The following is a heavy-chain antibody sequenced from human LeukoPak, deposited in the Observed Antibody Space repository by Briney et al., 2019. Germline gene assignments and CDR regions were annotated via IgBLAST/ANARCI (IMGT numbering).Heavy chain of an antibody. CDR2: ISGSGGST. CDR1: GFTFSSYA. Sequence: GGSLRLSCAASGFTFSSYAMSWVRQAPGKGLEWVSAISGSGGSTYYADSVKGRFTISRDNSKNTLYLQMNSLRAEDTAVYYCASDGIGPAGGTNELDYWGQGTLVTVSS. J-gene: IGHJ4*02. V-gene: IGHV3-23*01. D-gene: IGHD3-16*01. CDR3: ASDGIGPAGGTNELDY.